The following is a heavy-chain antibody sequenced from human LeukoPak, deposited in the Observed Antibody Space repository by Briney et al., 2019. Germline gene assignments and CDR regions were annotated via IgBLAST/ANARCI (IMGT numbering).Heavy chain of an antibody. Sequence: GGSLRLSCAASGLSFRSYAMHWVRQFPGKGLEWVAVISYDGSNKYYADSVKGRFTISRDNSKNTLYLQMNSLRAEDTAVYYCAREHYYDSRTFDYWGQGTLVTVSS. CDR3: AREHYYDSRTFDY. V-gene: IGHV3-30-3*01. J-gene: IGHJ4*02. CDR2: ISYDGSNK. CDR1: GLSFRSYA. D-gene: IGHD3-22*01.